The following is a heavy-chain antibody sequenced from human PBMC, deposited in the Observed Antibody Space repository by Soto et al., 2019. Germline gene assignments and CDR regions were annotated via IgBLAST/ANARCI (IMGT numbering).Heavy chain of an antibody. D-gene: IGHD2-21*02. CDR3: ARVTNYRYFDL. J-gene: IGHJ2*01. V-gene: IGHV3-11*01. CDR2: ITPRGKTN. CDR1: GFTFSDYY. Sequence: QVQLVESGGGLVKPGVSLRLSCAASGFTFSDYYMTWIRQAPGKGLEWVSYITPRGKTNYYADSVKGRLTISSDNAKNSVSLHLLRLRVDDTAVYYWARVTNYRYFDLWGRGALVTVSS.